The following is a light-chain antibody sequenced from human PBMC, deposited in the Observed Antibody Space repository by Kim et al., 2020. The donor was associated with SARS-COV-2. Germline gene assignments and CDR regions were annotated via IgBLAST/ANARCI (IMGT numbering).Light chain of an antibody. CDR2: GKN. CDR1: SLRSYY. CDR3: TSRDSHNNVL. Sequence: SSELTQDPAVSVALGQTVRITCQGDSLRSYYATWDQQKPGQAPILVIYGKNNRSSGIPDRFSGSSAGNTASLTITGTQAGDAADYYCTSRDSHNNVLFGGGTRLTVL. V-gene: IGLV3-19*01. J-gene: IGLJ2*01.